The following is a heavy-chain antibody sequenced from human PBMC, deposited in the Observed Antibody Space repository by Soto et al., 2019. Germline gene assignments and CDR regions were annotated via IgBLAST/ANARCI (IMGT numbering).Heavy chain of an antibody. V-gene: IGHV1-69*01. CDR1: GGTFSSYA. J-gene: IGHJ6*02. D-gene: IGHD3-22*01. CDR3: AREKIGPVRNYDSSGRPYYYYYGMDV. CDR2: IIPIFGTA. Sequence: QVQLVQSGAEVKKPGSSVKVSCKASGGTFSSYAISWVRQAPGQGLEWMGGIIPIFGTANYAQKFQGRVTITADESTSTAYMELSSLSSEDTAVYYCAREKIGPVRNYDSSGRPYYYYYGMDVWGQGTTVTVSS.